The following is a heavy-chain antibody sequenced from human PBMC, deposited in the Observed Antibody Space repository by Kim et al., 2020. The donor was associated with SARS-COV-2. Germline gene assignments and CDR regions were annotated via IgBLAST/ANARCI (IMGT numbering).Heavy chain of an antibody. CDR2: VSPTGDKT. Sequence: GGSLRLSCAASGFIFNNYGMSWVRQTPGKGLEWVSGVSPTGDKTFYADSVRGRFTISRDSAKNTVFLHMNNLGVEDTATYYCVNRLYNWNEHPCWGQGTL. CDR1: GFIFNNYG. D-gene: IGHD1-20*01. J-gene: IGHJ4*02. V-gene: IGHV3-23*01. CDR3: VNRLYNWNEHPC.